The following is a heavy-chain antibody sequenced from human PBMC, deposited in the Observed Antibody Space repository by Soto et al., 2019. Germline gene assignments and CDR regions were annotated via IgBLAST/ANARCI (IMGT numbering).Heavy chain of an antibody. Sequence: QVHLVQSGAEVRKPGASVKVSCKASGYTFGSYAMHWVRQAPGQRLEWMGWINAGYGNTKSSQKFQDRVTISRDTSASTAYMELTSLRSEDTAVYYCARDTVDGTFDFWSQGTLVTVSS. CDR2: INAGYGNT. D-gene: IGHD1-1*01. CDR3: ARDTVDGTFDF. V-gene: IGHV1-3*01. J-gene: IGHJ4*02. CDR1: GYTFGSYA.